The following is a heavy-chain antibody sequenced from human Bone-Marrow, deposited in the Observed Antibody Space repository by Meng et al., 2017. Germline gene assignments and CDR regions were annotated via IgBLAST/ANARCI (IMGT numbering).Heavy chain of an antibody. J-gene: IGHJ6*02. CDR1: GFTFSSYA. CDR3: ARVGYYDSSGYYYYGMDV. V-gene: IGHV3-64*01. D-gene: IGHD3-22*01. CDR2: ISSNGGST. Sequence: GESLKISCAASGFTFSSYAMHWVRQAPGKGLEYVSAISSNGGSTYYANSVKGRFTISRDNSKNTLYLQMGSLRAEDMAVYYCARVGYYDSSGYYYYGMDVWGQGTTVTVSS.